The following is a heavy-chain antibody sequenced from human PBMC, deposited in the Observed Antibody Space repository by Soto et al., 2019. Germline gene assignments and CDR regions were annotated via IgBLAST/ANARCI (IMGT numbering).Heavy chain of an antibody. D-gene: IGHD4-17*01. CDR2: IIPALGTT. V-gene: IGHV1-69*08. J-gene: IGHJ2*01. Sequence: QDKLVQSGAEVKKPGSSVTVSCKAFGGPFSNDTFSWVRQAPGQGLEWMGRIIPALGTTTYAQKFQGRVTITADESVTTVYMELNSLRTEDTAVYYCARPDFGDYWYFDLWGRGTLVTVSS. CDR1: GGPFSNDT. CDR3: ARPDFGDYWYFDL.